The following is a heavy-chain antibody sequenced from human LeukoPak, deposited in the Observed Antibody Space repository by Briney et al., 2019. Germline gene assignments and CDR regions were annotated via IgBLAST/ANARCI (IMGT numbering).Heavy chain of an antibody. CDR2: INHSGST. D-gene: IGHD6-13*01. V-gene: IGHV4-34*01. CDR1: GGSFSGYY. CDR3: ARVGGGIAAAGTKRHFDY. J-gene: IGHJ4*02. Sequence: SETLSLTCAVYGGSFSGYYWSWIRQPPGKGLEWIGEINHSGSTNYNPSLKSRVTISVDTSKNQFSLKLSSVTAADTAVYYCARVGGGIAAAGTKRHFDYWGQGTLVTVSS.